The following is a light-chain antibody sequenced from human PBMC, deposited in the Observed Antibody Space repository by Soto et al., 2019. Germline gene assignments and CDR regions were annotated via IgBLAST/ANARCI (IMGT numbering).Light chain of an antibody. CDR2: YIS. J-gene: IGKJ5*01. Sequence: LSMILSAPLRSVSPVSVAALSCRASQSAGNFLAWYQQKPGQAPRLLIYYISTRATGIPARFSGSGSGTEFTLTIYSLQSEDSAVYYCQQHKQRTIIFGQGTRLEIK. CDR1: QSAGNF. V-gene: IGKV3D-15*02. CDR3: QQHKQRTII.